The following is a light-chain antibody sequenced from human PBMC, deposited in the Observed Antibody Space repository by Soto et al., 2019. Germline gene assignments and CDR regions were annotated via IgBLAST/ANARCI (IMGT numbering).Light chain of an antibody. CDR1: QSVSSN. Sequence: EIDMTQSPATLSVSPGERVTLSCRASQSVSSNLAWYQQKPGQAPRLLIFGASTMPTGIPARFSGSGSGTEYTLTISSLQYEDFAVYYCQQYYNWPPWTFGQGTKVEIK. CDR2: GAS. V-gene: IGKV3-15*01. J-gene: IGKJ1*01. CDR3: QQYYNWPPWT.